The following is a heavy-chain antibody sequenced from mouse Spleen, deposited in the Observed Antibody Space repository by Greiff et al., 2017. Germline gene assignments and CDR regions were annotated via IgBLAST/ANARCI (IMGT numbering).Heavy chain of an antibody. CDR1: GYSFTDYI. J-gene: IGHJ4*01. Sequence: VQLQQTGPELVKPGASVKITCKASGYSFTDYIMLWVKQSHGKSLEWIGNINPYYGSTSYNLKFKGKATLTVDKSSSTAYMQLNSLTSEDSAVYYCAREGFYAMDYWGQGTSVTVSS. D-gene: IGHD3-3*01. CDR2: INPYYGST. V-gene: IGHV1-39*01. CDR3: AREGFYAMDY.